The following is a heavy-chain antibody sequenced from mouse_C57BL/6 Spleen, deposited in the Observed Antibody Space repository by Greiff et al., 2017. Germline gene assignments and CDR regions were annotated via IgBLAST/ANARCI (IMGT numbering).Heavy chain of an antibody. Sequence: VQLQQSGAELVKPGASVKISCKASGYAFRSYWMNWVKQRPGKGLEWVGQIYPGDGDTNYNGKFKGKATLTADKSSSTAYMQLSSLTSEDSAVYFWARDYDGAMDYWGQGTSVTVSS. CDR3: ARDYDGAMDY. J-gene: IGHJ4*01. CDR1: GYAFRSYW. V-gene: IGHV1-80*01. CDR2: IYPGDGDT. D-gene: IGHD2-4*01.